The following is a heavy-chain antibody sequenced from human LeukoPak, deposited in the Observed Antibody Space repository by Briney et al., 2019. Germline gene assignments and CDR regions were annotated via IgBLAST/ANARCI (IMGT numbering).Heavy chain of an antibody. V-gene: IGHV1-18*01. CDR2: ISAYNGNT. CDR3: ARAVGATKKDAFDI. J-gene: IGHJ3*02. CDR1: GYTFTSYG. Sequence: ASVKVSCKASGYTFTSYGISWVRQAPGRGLEWMGWISAYNGNTNYAQKLQGRVTMTTDTSTSTAYMELRSLRSDDTAVYYCARAVGATKKDAFDIWGQGTMVTVSS. D-gene: IGHD1-26*01.